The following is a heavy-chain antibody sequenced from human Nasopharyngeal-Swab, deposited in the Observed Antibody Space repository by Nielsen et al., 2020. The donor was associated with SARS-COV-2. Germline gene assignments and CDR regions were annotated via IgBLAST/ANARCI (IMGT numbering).Heavy chain of an antibody. V-gene: IGHV3-23*01. CDR2: ISGGGGAT. Sequence: GGSLRLSCAGSGFTFSSYAMHWVRLAPERGLEWVSVISGGGGATNYADSVKGRFSISRDNSKNTVYLQMNSLTGEDTAVYYCAVIIRSGWYALDYWGQGTLVTVSS. CDR3: AVIIRSGWYALDY. CDR1: GFTFSSYA. D-gene: IGHD6-19*01. J-gene: IGHJ4*02.